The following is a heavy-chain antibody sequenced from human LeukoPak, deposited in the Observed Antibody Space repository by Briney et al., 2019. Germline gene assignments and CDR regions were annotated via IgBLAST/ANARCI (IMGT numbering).Heavy chain of an antibody. V-gene: IGHV4-38-2*02. CDR1: GCSISSGYY. Sequence: SETLSLTCAVSGCSISSGYYWGWIRQPPGKGLEWIGSIYHSGSTYYNPSLKSRVTISVDTSKNQFSLKLSSVTAADTAVYYCARDGGSGSSDFDYWGQGTLVTVSS. CDR2: IYHSGST. J-gene: IGHJ4*02. D-gene: IGHD1-26*01. CDR3: ARDGGSGSSDFDY.